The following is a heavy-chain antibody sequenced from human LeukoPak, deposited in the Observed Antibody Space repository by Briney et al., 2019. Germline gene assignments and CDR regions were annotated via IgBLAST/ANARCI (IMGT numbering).Heavy chain of an antibody. V-gene: IGHV4-61*02. CDR3: ARSPIVVVVAAIEGGFDY. Sequence: SETLSLTCTVSGGSISSGSYYWSWIRQPAGKGLEWIGRIYTSGSTNYNPSLKSRVTMSVDTSKNQFSLKLSSVTAADTAVYYCARSPIVVVVAAIEGGFDYWGQGTLVTVSS. J-gene: IGHJ4*02. CDR1: GGSISSGSYY. D-gene: IGHD2-15*01. CDR2: IYTSGST.